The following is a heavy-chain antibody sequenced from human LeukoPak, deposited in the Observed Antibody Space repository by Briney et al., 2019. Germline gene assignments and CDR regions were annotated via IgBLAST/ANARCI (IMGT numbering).Heavy chain of an antibody. D-gene: IGHD1-26*01. J-gene: IGHJ3*02. CDR3: EALGSTPDAFDI. CDR1: GGTFSSYA. V-gene: IGHV1-69*04. Sequence: SVTVSRTASGGTFSSYAISWVRQAPGQGLEWMGGIIPILGIAHYAQKFQGRVTITADKSTSTAYMELSSLRSEDTAVYYCEALGSTPDAFDIWGQGPMVSVSS. CDR2: IIPILGIA.